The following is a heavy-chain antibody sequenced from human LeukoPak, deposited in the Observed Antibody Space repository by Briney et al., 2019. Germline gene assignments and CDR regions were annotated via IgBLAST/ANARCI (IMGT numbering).Heavy chain of an antibody. CDR2: VSAYNGNT. CDR3: ARWWELLPLDY. V-gene: IGHV1-18*01. CDR1: GYTFTSYG. Sequence: PEASVKVSCKASGYTFTSYGINWVRQAPGQGLEWMGWVSAYNGNTNYAQKLQGRVTMTTDTSTSTAYMELRSLRSDDTAVYYCARWWELLPLDYWGQGTLVTVSS. D-gene: IGHD1-26*01. J-gene: IGHJ4*02.